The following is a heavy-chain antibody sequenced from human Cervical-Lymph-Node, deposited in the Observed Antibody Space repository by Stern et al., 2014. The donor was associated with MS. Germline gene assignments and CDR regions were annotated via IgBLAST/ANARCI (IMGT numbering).Heavy chain of an antibody. CDR3: ARLLEDYWYFDL. Sequence: QVQLQESGPGLVKPSETLSLTCTVSGGSISSSSYYWGWIRQPPGKGLEWIGSIYYSGSTYYNPSLKRRVTISGDTPKNHFPLKLSSVTAADTAVYYCARLLEDYWYFDLWGRGTLVTVSS. V-gene: IGHV4-39*01. J-gene: IGHJ2*01. CDR2: IYYSGST. CDR1: GGSISSSSYY.